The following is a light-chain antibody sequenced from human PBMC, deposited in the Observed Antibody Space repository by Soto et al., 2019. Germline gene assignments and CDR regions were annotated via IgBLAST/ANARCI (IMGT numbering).Light chain of an antibody. CDR1: SSDVVGYNF. V-gene: IGLV2-8*01. CDR3: NSYAGSNIYV. CDR2: EVN. Sequence: QSALTQPPSASGSPGQSVTISCTGTSSDVVGYNFVSWYQHHPGKAPKLIIYEVNKRPSGVPNRFSGSKSGNTASLTVSGLQAEDEADYYCNSYAGSNIYVFGTGTKVTVL. J-gene: IGLJ1*01.